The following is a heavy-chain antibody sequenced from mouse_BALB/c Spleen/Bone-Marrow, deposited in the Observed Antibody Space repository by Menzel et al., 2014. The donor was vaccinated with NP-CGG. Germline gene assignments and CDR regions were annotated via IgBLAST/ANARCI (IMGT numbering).Heavy chain of an antibody. CDR2: IGIGGST. CDR3: ARASYYYGSGYDY. V-gene: IGHV2-9*02. J-gene: IGHJ2*01. Sequence: VKLMESGPGLVAPSQSLSITCTVSGFSLTDYGVHWVRQPPGKGLEWLGIIGIGGSTNYNSALMSRLSIDKDNSKSXVFLKMNSLQTDDTAMYYCARASYYYGSGYDYWGQGTTLTVSS. CDR1: GFSLTDYG. D-gene: IGHD1-1*01.